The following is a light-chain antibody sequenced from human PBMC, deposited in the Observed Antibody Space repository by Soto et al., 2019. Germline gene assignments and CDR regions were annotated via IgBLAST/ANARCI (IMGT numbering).Light chain of an antibody. CDR3: VVWDDSLRGWV. V-gene: IGLV1-47*02. CDR1: SSNIGSNF. Sequence: QSVLTQPPSASGAPGQRVTISCSGSSSNIGSNFVYWYQQLPETAPKLLIYNNGLRPSGVPDRFSGSKSGTSASLAISGLRSEDEADYHCVVWDDSLRGWVFGGGTKLTVL. J-gene: IGLJ3*02. CDR2: NNG.